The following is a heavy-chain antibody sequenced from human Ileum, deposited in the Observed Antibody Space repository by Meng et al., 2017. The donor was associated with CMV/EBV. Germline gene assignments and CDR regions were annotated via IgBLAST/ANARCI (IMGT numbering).Heavy chain of an antibody. CDR1: GLTFSGYE. Sequence: GGSLRLSCAVSGLTFSGYEMSWVRQAPGKGLEWVTHISSSGTVYYGDSVKGRFTISRDNAKNSLYLKMNSLRAEDTAVYYCASRRNSYFDSWGQGALVTVSS. D-gene: IGHD2/OR15-2a*01. CDR3: ASRRNSYFDS. J-gene: IGHJ4*02. CDR2: ISSSGTV. V-gene: IGHV3-48*03.